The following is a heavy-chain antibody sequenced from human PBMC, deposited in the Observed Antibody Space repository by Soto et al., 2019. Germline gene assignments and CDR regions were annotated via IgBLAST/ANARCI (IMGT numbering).Heavy chain of an antibody. D-gene: IGHD5-12*01. CDR3: ASGYDDDQYYYYYYMDV. V-gene: IGHV4-39*01. CDR2: IYYSGST. Sequence: PSETLSLTCTVSGCSISSSSYYWGWIRQPPGKGLEWIGSIYYSGSTYYNPSLKSRVTISVDTSKNQFSLKLSSVTAADTAVYYCASGYDDDQYYYYYYMDVWGKGTTVTVSS. J-gene: IGHJ6*03. CDR1: GCSISSSSYY.